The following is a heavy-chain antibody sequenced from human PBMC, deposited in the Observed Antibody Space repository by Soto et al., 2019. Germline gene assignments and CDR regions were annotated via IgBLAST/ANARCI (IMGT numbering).Heavy chain of an antibody. CDR2: IYWDDDK. J-gene: IGHJ5*02. CDR1: GCSLTTRGVG. D-gene: IGHD3-16*01. Sequence: QITLKESGPTLVKPTQTLTLTCTFSGCSLTTRGVGVGWIRQPPGKALECLALIYWDDDKRYGPSLQSRLSITKDTSKNQVVLTMTHVDPVDTATYYCAHIPNYYQYDWFDPWGQGTLVSVSS. V-gene: IGHV2-5*05. CDR3: AHIPNYYQYDWFDP.